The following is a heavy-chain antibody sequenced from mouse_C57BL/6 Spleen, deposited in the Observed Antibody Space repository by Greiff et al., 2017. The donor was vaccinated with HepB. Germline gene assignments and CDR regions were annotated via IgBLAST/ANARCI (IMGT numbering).Heavy chain of an antibody. J-gene: IGHJ4*01. D-gene: IGHD1-1*01. V-gene: IGHV1-72*01. CDR2: IDPNSGGT. Sequence: QVQLQQPGAELVKPGASVKLSCKASGYTFTSYWMHWVKQRPGRGLEWIGRIDPNSGGTKYNEKFKSKATLTVDKPSSTAYMQLSSLKSEDSAVYYCARGDGSSPYYAMDYWGQGTSVTVSS. CDR1: GYTFTSYW. CDR3: ARGDGSSPYYAMDY.